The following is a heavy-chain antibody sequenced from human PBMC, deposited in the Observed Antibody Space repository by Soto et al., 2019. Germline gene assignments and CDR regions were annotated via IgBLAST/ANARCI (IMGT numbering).Heavy chain of an antibody. CDR2: ISGSGGST. CDR3: AKVHRQYSSGWYREGFDY. Sequence: EVQLLESGGGLVQPGGSLRLSCAASGFTFNNYAMSWVRRAPGKGLEWVSGISGSGGSTYYADSVKGRFTNSRDNSQNTVHLQMNSLRAEDTAVYHCAKVHRQYSSGWYREGFDYWGQGTQVTVSS. V-gene: IGHV3-23*01. J-gene: IGHJ4*02. D-gene: IGHD6-19*01. CDR1: GFTFNNYA.